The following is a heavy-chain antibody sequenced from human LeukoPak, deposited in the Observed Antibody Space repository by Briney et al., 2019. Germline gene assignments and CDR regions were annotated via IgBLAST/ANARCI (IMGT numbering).Heavy chain of an antibody. V-gene: IGHV3-30*02. CDR2: IRYDGSNK. J-gene: IGHJ6*03. CDR3: AKDADVAVAGTYYYYYMDV. Sequence: GGSLRLSCAASGFTFSSYGMHWVRQAPGKGLEWVAFIRYDGSNKYYADSVEGRFTISRDNSKNTLYLQMNSLRAEDTAVYYCAKDADVAVAGTYYYYYMDVWGKGTTVTISS. D-gene: IGHD6-19*01. CDR1: GFTFSSYG.